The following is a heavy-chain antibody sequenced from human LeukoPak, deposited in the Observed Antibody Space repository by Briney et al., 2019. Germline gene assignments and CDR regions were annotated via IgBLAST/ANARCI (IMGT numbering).Heavy chain of an antibody. CDR2: IYHSGST. V-gene: IGHV4-4*02. Sequence: PSETLSLTCAVSGGSISSSNWWSWVRQPPGKGLEWIGEIYHSGSTNYNPSLKSRVTISVDKSKNQFSLKLSSVTAADTAVYYCARKDYGDHRGFGYWGQGTLVTVSS. CDR3: ARKDYGDHRGFGY. J-gene: IGHJ4*02. D-gene: IGHD4-17*01. CDR1: GGSISSSNW.